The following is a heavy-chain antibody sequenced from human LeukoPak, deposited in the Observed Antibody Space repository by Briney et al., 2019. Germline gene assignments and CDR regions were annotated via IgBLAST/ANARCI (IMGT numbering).Heavy chain of an antibody. D-gene: IGHD3-22*01. Sequence: SETLSLTCTVSGGSISSYYWSWIRQPPGKGLEWIGYIYYSGSTNYNPSLKGRVTISVDTSKNQFSLKLSSVTAADTAVYYCARTVLVAGGYYLGNAFDIWGQGTMVTVSS. CDR1: GGSISSYY. CDR2: IYYSGST. CDR3: ARTVLVAGGYYLGNAFDI. J-gene: IGHJ3*02. V-gene: IGHV4-59*01.